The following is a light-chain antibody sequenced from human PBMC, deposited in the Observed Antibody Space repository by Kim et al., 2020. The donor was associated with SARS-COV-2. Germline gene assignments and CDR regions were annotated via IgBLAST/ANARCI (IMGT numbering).Light chain of an antibody. Sequence: ALGQTVRITCQGDSLRKYYASGYQQKPGQAPIVVIYDKNTRPSGIPDRFAGSSSGNTASLTIAGARAEDEGDFYCSSRDSSGEHLLFGTGTKVTVL. CDR2: DKN. V-gene: IGLV3-19*01. CDR3: SSRDSSGEHLL. J-gene: IGLJ1*01. CDR1: SLRKYY.